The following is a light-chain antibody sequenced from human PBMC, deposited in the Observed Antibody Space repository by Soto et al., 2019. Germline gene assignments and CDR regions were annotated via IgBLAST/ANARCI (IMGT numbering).Light chain of an antibody. J-gene: IGKJ2*01. CDR1: QSVSNNY. Sequence: EIVLTQSPGTLSLSPGERATLSCRASQSVSNNYLAWYQQKPGQAPRLLIYGASNMATGIPDRFSGSGSGTDFTLTISSLQAEDVAVYYCQQYFTTREYTFGQGTKLELK. CDR3: QQYFTTREYT. V-gene: IGKV3-20*01. CDR2: GAS.